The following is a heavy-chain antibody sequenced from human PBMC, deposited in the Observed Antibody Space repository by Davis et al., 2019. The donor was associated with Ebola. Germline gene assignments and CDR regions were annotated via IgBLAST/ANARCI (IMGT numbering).Heavy chain of an antibody. Sequence: ASVKVSCKATGYTFTSYDVNWVRQATGQGLEWMGWIHPYSANTGYAQNFRGRVTMTRNTSISTAFLEVSSLRSEDTAVYFCARGGMGSHDTYYGLNVWGQGTTVTVSS. CDR2: IHPYSANT. CDR3: ARGGMGSHDTYYGLNV. CDR1: GYTFTSYD. V-gene: IGHV1-8*01. D-gene: IGHD3-10*01. J-gene: IGHJ6*02.